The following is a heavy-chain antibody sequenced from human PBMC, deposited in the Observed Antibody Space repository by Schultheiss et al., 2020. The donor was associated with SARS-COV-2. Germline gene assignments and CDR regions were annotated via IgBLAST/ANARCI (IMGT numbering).Heavy chain of an antibody. CDR3: VRDRSWWTPYNCFDL. D-gene: IGHD2-15*01. J-gene: IGHJ5*02. V-gene: IGHV3-21*01. CDR1: GFTFGTYN. CDR2: IRSSGRDI. Sequence: GESLKISCAASGFTFGTYNMHWVRQAPGKGLEFVASIRSSGRDIYYADSMQGRFTVSRDNANNSLYLQMHILRAEDTAVYYCVRDRSWWTPYNCFDLWGRGTLVTVSS.